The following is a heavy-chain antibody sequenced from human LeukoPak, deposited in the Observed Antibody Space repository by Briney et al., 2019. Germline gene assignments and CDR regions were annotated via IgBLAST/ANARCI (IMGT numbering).Heavy chain of an antibody. CDR2: IYTGGGR. CDR3: ARGIDY. CDR1: GFTVSSYY. Sequence: GGSLRLSCAASGFTVSSYYMNWVRQAPGKELEWVSVIYTGGGRYYADSVRGRFTISRDTSKNMVFLQMNSLRVEDTAAYYCARGIDYWGQGTLVAVSS. J-gene: IGHJ4*02. V-gene: IGHV3-53*01.